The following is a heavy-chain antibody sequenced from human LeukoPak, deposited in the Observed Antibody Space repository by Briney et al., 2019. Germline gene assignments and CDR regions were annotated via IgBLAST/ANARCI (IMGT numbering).Heavy chain of an antibody. V-gene: IGHV4-34*01. CDR2: INHSGST. CDR1: GGSFSGYY. CDR3: ARDHRYYDFWSGEPKHNWFDP. D-gene: IGHD3-3*01. J-gene: IGHJ5*02. Sequence: SETLSLTCAVYGGSFSGYYWSWIRQPPGKGLEWIGEINHSGSTNYNPSLKSRVTISVDTSKNQFSLKLSSVTAADTAVYYCARDHRYYDFWSGEPKHNWFDPWGQGTLVTVSS.